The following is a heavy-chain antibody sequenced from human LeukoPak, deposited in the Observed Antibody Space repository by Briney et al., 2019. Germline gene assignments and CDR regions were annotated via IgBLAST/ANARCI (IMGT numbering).Heavy chain of an antibody. CDR3: ARSLGYWSAGSCFPFDY. V-gene: IGHV3-48*03. J-gene: IGHJ4*02. D-gene: IGHD2-15*01. CDR1: GFSFCSYE. CDR2: ISSSGSIM. Sequence: PGGSLRLPCAASGFSFCSYEVIGVRQAPGKGLEWVSYISSSGSIMYSADSVKGRFTISRDNAKNSLYLQMNSLRAEDTAVYYCARSLGYWSAGSCFPFDYWGQGTLVTVSS.